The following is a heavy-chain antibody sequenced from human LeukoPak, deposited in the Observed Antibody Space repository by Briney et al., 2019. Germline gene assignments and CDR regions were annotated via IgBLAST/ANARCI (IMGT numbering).Heavy chain of an antibody. D-gene: IGHD2-21*02. CDR1: GGTFSSYA. J-gene: IGHJ4*02. CDR3: ARTGYCGGDCYDDY. V-gene: IGHV1-69*13. Sequence: ASVKVSCQASGGTFSSYAISWVRQASGQGLEWMGGIIPIFGTANYAQKFQGRVTITADESTSTAYMELSSLRSEDTAVYYCARTGYCGGDCYDDYWGQGTLVTVSS. CDR2: IIPIFGTA.